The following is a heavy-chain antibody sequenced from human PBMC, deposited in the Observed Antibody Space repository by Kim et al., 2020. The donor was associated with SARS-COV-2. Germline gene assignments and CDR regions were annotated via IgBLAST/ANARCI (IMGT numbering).Heavy chain of an antibody. V-gene: IGHV1-2*02. CDR1: GYTFTGYY. CDR3: ARVIAARSAFGY. D-gene: IGHD6-6*01. CDR2: INPNSGGT. Sequence: ASVKVSCKASGYTFTGYYMHWVRQAPGQGLEWMGWINPNSGGTNYAQKFQGRVTMTRDTSISTAYMELSRLRSDDTAVYYCARVIAARSAFGYWGQGTLVTVSS. J-gene: IGHJ4*02.